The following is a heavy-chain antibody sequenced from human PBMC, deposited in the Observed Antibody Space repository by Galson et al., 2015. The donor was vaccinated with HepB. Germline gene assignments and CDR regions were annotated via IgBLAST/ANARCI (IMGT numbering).Heavy chain of an antibody. Sequence: SVKVSCKASGYTFTSYGISWVRRAPGQGLEWMGWISAYNGNTNYAQKLQGRVTMTTDTSTSTAYMELRSLRSDDTAVYYCARSHIVVVPAADDWFDPWGQGTLVTVSS. D-gene: IGHD2-2*01. CDR1: GYTFTSYG. J-gene: IGHJ5*02. V-gene: IGHV1-18*01. CDR2: ISAYNGNT. CDR3: ARSHIVVVPAADDWFDP.